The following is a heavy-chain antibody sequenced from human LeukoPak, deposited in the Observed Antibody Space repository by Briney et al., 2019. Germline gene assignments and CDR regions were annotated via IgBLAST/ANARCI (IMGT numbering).Heavy chain of an antibody. CDR1: GFTFSSYG. D-gene: IGHD3-3*01. Sequence: GGSLRLSCAASGFTFSSYGMHWVRQAPGKGLEWVAFIRYDGSNKYYADSVKGRFTISRDNSKNTLYLQMNSPRAEDTAVYYCAKDSHDFWSGYPDYWGQGTLVTVSS. J-gene: IGHJ4*02. CDR2: IRYDGSNK. V-gene: IGHV3-30*02. CDR3: AKDSHDFWSGYPDY.